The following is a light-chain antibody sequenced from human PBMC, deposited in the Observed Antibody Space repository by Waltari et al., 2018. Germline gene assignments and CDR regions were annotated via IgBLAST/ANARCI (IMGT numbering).Light chain of an antibody. CDR2: NDN. V-gene: IGLV3-21*03. CDR1: NHGSKS. Sequence: SSVLTQPPSVSLAPTKTATITCGGNNHGSKSVHWYQQRPGHAPVLVVYNDNNRPSGIPARFFGSNSGSTATLTINRVEAGDEADYFCQVWDDSSDRVVFGEGTKLTVL. J-gene: IGLJ2*01. CDR3: QVWDDSSDRVV.